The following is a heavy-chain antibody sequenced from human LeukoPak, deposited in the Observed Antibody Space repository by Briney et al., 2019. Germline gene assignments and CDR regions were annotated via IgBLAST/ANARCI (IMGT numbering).Heavy chain of an antibody. Sequence: PGGSLRFSCSASGFTFRNYGMHWVRQAPGKGLEYVSTISSYGGSTYYADLVKGRFTVSRDNSKNTLYLQMSSLRAEDTAVYYCVKDLYSYSFDYWGQGTLVTVSS. J-gene: IGHJ4*02. CDR1: GFTFRNYG. CDR2: ISSYGGST. V-gene: IGHV3-64D*09. D-gene: IGHD2-8*01. CDR3: VKDLYSYSFDY.